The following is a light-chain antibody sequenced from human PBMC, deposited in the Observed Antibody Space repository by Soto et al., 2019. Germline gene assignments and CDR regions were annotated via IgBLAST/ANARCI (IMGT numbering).Light chain of an antibody. Sequence: EIVMTQSPATLSVSPGEGATLSCKASQNVYNNLAWYQQRPGQPPRLLIYDASTRATGISARFSGSGYGTEFTLTISSLLSEDFAVYFCQQCINWPLTFGGGTKVDIK. CDR3: QQCINWPLT. V-gene: IGKV3-15*01. CDR1: QNVYNN. CDR2: DAS. J-gene: IGKJ4*01.